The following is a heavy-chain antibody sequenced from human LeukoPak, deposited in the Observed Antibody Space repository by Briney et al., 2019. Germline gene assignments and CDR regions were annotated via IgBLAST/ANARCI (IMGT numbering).Heavy chain of an antibody. CDR2: INHSGST. CDR1: GGSFSGYY. J-gene: IGHJ3*02. CDR3: ARDGYYDSSGYYLFVEAFDI. Sequence: PSETQSLTCAVYGGSFSGYYWSWIRQPPGKGLEWIGEINHSGSTNYNPSLKSRVTISVDTSKNQFSLKLSSVTAADTAVYYCARDGYYDSSGYYLFVEAFDIWGQGTMVTVSS. V-gene: IGHV4-34*01. D-gene: IGHD3-22*01.